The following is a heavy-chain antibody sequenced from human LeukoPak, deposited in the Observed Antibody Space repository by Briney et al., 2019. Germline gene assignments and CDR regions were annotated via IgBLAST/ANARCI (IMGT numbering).Heavy chain of an antibody. D-gene: IGHD1-26*01. V-gene: IGHV3-49*04. CDR1: GFTFGDYA. CDR2: IRSKAYGGTT. CDR3: TRDRLRELLLHYAFDI. Sequence: GGSLRLSCTASGFTFGDYAMSWVRQAPGKGLEWVGFIRSKAYGGTTEYAASVKGRFTISRDDSKSIAYLQMNSLKTEDTAVYYCTRDRLRELLLHYAFDILGQGKMVTVSS. J-gene: IGHJ3*02.